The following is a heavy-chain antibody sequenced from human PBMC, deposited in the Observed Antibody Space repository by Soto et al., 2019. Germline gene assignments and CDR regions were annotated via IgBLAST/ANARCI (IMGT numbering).Heavy chain of an antibody. CDR3: ARDQGGEFLKGSGMDV. J-gene: IGHJ6*02. CDR1: GDSISRYY. Sequence: QVQLQESGPGLVKPSETLSLTCTVSGDSISRYYWSWIRLSPGKGLEWIGYIYYSGETNYNPSVKSGVAISIDRTKNQCSLKLSSVTAADTAVYYCARDQGGEFLKGSGMDVWGQGTTVTVSS. V-gene: IGHV4-59*01. CDR2: IYYSGET. D-gene: IGHD3-10*01.